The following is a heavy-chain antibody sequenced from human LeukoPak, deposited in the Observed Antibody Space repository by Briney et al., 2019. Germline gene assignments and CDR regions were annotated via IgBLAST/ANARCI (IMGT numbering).Heavy chain of an antibody. CDR1: GFTFSSYA. D-gene: IGHD6-13*01. CDR3: ARAPRGSSWYGVDY. J-gene: IGHJ4*02. CDR2: ISYDGSNK. V-gene: IGHV3-30-3*01. Sequence: GGSLRLSCAASGFTFSSYAMHWVRQAPGKGLEWVAVISYDGSNKYYADSVKGRFTISRDNSKNTLYLQMNSLRAEDTAVYYCARAPRGSSWYGVDYWGQGTLVTVSS.